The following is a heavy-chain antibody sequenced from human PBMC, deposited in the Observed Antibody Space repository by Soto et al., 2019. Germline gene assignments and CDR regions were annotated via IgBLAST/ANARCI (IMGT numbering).Heavy chain of an antibody. Sequence: QVQLVQSGAEVKKPGASVKVSCKASGYTFSSYDINWVRQATGQGLEWMGWMNPNSGNTGYAQKFQGRVTMTRNTSISTAYRDLSSLRSEDTAVYFCARGLRDSSGKEYFQHWGQGTPVTVSP. J-gene: IGHJ1*01. D-gene: IGHD3-22*01. CDR1: GYTFSSYD. V-gene: IGHV1-8*02. CDR2: MNPNSGNT. CDR3: ARGLRDSSGKEYFQH.